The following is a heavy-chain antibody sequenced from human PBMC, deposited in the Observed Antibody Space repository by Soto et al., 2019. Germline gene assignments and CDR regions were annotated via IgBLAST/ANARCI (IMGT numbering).Heavy chain of an antibody. CDR3: AKDRRVFDY. J-gene: IGHJ4*02. Sequence: ASVKVSCAASGFTFSSYAMSWVRQAPGKGLEWVSAISGSGGSTYYADSVKGRFTISRDNSKNTLYLQMNSLRAEDTVVYYCAKDRRVFDYWGQGTLVTVSS. CDR1: GFTFSSYA. V-gene: IGHV3-23*01. CDR2: ISGSGGST.